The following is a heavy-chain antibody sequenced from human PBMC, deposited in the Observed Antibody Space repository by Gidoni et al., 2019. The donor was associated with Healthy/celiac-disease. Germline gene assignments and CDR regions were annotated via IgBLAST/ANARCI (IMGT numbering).Heavy chain of an antibody. J-gene: IGHJ5*02. Sequence: AQKLQGRVTMTTDTSTSTAYMELRSLRSDDTAVYYCARAQWLVVRSWFDPWGQGTLVTVSS. D-gene: IGHD6-19*01. V-gene: IGHV1-18*01. CDR3: ARAQWLVVRSWFDP.